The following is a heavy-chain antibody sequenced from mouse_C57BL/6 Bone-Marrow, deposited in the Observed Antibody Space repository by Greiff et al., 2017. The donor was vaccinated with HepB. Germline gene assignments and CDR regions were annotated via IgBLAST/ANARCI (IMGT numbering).Heavy chain of an antibody. CDR3: AIKGDYYGSSYWYFDV. Sequence: EVKLVESGGGLVQPGGSLNLSCAASGFTFSAYGMAWVRQAPRKGPEWVAFISNLAYSIYYADTVTGRFTISRENSKNTLCREMSSLRSEDTAMYYCAIKGDYYGSSYWYFDVWGTGTTVTVSS. CDR2: ISNLAYSI. CDR1: GFTFSAYG. V-gene: IGHV5-15*01. D-gene: IGHD1-1*01. J-gene: IGHJ1*03.